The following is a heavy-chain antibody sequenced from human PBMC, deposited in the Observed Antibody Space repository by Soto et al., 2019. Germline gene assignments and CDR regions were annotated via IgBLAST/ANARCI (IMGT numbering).Heavy chain of an antibody. V-gene: IGHV2-5*02. D-gene: IGHD2-21*02. J-gene: IGHJ6*02. CDR2: IYWDGDK. CDR1: GVSLSTTGMG. CDR3: VHSRCGGDFFQHYSSHSYDGLDV. Sequence: QITLKESGPTLVKPTQTLTLTCTFSGVSLSTTGMGVGWIRQPPGKAPEWLALIYWDGDKRYSPPLQRRITITKDTSKHQVVFTMTNMDPVDTATYYCVHSRCGGDFFQHYSSHSYDGLDVWGQGTTVTVSS.